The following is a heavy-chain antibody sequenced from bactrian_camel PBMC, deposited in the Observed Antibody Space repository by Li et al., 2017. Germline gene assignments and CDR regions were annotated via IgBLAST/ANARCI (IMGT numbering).Heavy chain of an antibody. J-gene: IGHJ4*01. D-gene: IGHD2*01. CDR1: GYTYSAHC. CDR2: LASDGST. CDR3: AADRRRHGPPSLRPGDYSV. V-gene: IGHV3S53*01. Sequence: VQLVESGGGSVQAGGSLRLSCAFSGYTYSAHCMGWFRQAPGKEREGVASLASDGSTIYANSLKGRFTISKDNARNWLDLQMESLEPGDTARYYCAADRRRHGPPSLRPGDYSVWGQGTQVTVS.